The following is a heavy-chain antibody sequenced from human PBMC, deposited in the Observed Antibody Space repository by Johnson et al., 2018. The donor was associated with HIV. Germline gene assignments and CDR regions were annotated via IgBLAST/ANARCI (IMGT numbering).Heavy chain of an antibody. CDR1: GFTFSSYA. D-gene: IGHD6-13*01. V-gene: IGHV3-33*08. Sequence: QVQLVESGGGVVQPGRSLRLSCAASGFTFSSYAMHWVSQAPGKGLEWVAFIRYDGSNKYYADSVKGRFTISRDNSKNTLYLQMNSLRAEDTAVYYCARYSSSVRDTFDSWGQGTMVTVSS. CDR3: ARYSSSVRDTFDS. J-gene: IGHJ3*02. CDR2: IRYDGSNK.